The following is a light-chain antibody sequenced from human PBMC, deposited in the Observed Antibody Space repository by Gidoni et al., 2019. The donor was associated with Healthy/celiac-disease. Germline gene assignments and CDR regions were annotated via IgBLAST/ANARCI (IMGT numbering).Light chain of an antibody. V-gene: IGKV1-39*01. Sequence: DIQMTQSPSSLSASVGDRVTITCRASQSISSYLNWYQQKPGKAPKLLIYAASSLQSGVPSRFSGSGSGTDFTLTISSLQPEYFATYYFQQSYSTPQTFGQGTKVEIK. CDR1: QSISSY. CDR2: AAS. CDR3: QQSYSTPQT. J-gene: IGKJ1*01.